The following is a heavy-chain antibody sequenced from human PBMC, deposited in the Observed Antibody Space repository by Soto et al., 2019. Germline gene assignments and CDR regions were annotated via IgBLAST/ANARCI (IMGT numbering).Heavy chain of an antibody. J-gene: IGHJ4*02. D-gene: IGHD3-10*01. CDR2: IYYSGST. V-gene: IGHV4-59*08. Sequence: TSETLSLTCTVSGGSISSYYWSWIRQPPGKGLEWIGYIYYSGSTNYNPSLKSRLTISLDTSKNQFSLKLSSVTAADTAVYYCASSRGGYFDNWGQGTLVTVSS. CDR3: ASSRGGYFDN. CDR1: GGSISSYY.